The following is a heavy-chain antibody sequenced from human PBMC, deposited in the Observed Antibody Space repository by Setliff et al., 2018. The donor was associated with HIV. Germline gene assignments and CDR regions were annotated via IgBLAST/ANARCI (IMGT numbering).Heavy chain of an antibody. Sequence: GGSLRLSCAASGFTFSTYPMSWVRQAPGKGLEWVSGISGSGGSTYYADSVKGRFTISRDNSKNTLYLQMNSLRVEDTAIYYCARILISYGSGTHKYFDYWGQGTVVTVSS. CDR1: GFTFSTYP. V-gene: IGHV3-23*01. CDR3: ARILISYGSGTHKYFDY. D-gene: IGHD3-10*01. CDR2: ISGSGGST. J-gene: IGHJ4*02.